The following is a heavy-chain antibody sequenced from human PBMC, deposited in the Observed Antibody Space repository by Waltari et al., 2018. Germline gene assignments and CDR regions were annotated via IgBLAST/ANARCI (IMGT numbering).Heavy chain of an antibody. Sequence: QVQLQESGPGLVKPSGTLSLTCAVSGGPISSSNWWSWGRQPPGKGLEWIGEIYHSGSTNNNPSLQSRVTISVDKYRNQFTLQLGAVAAADAAVYSCASCIAVAGLARRGYDPWGQGTLVSVSS. CDR2: IYHSGST. V-gene: IGHV4-4*02. D-gene: IGHD6-19*01. CDR3: ASCIAVAGLARRGYDP. CDR1: GGPISSSNW. J-gene: IGHJ5*02.